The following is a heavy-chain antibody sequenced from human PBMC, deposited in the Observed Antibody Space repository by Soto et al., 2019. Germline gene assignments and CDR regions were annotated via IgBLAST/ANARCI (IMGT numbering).Heavy chain of an antibody. D-gene: IGHD1-20*01. CDR2: IYYSGNT. J-gene: IGHJ4*02. CDR3: ASRITRPARFDY. Sequence: SETLSLSCTVSGGSISRSSYYWGWIRQPPGKGLEWIGNIYYSGNTYYNPSLQSRVTISVDTSKNHFSLKLTSATAADTAVYYCASRITRPARFDYWGQGALVTVSS. CDR1: GGSISRSSYY. V-gene: IGHV4-39*02.